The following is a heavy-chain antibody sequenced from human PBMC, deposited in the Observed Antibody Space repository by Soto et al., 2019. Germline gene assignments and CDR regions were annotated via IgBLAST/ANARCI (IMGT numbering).Heavy chain of an antibody. CDR1: GYTFTSYY. J-gene: IGHJ6*02. CDR3: AREHLIAEAGFYYYGMDV. V-gene: IGHV1-46*01. Sequence: GASVKVSCKASGYTFTSYYMHWVRQAPGQGLEWMGIINPSGGSTSYAQKFQGRVTMTRDTSTSTVYMELSSLRSEDTAVYYCAREHLIAEAGFYYYGMDVWGQGTTVTVSS. D-gene: IGHD6-13*01. CDR2: INPSGGST.